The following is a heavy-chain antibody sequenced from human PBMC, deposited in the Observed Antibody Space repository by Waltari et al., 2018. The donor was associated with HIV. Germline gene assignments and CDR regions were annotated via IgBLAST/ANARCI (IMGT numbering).Heavy chain of an antibody. J-gene: IGHJ4*02. CDR2: IKQDGSEK. D-gene: IGHD3-22*01. V-gene: IGHV3-7*01. CDR1: GFTFSSYW. Sequence: EVQLVESGGGLVQPGGSLRLSCAASGFTFSSYWMSWVRQAPGKGLEWVANIKQDGSEKYYVDSVKGRFTISRDNAKNSLYLQMNSLRAEDTAVYYCARDYYDSSGPSFDYWGQGTLVTVSS. CDR3: ARDYYDSSGPSFDY.